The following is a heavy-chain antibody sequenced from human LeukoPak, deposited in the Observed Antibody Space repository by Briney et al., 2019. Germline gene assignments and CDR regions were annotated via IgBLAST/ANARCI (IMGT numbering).Heavy chain of an antibody. J-gene: IGHJ4*02. CDR2: INPNSGGT. D-gene: IGHD2-15*01. Sequence: GASVKVSCKASVYTFTGYYMHWVRQAPGQGLEWMGWINPNSGGTNYAQKFQGRVTMTRDTSISTAYMELSRLRSDDTAVYYCARVDRGYCSGGSCQDYWGQGTLVTVSS. CDR1: VYTFTGYY. CDR3: ARVDRGYCSGGSCQDY. V-gene: IGHV1-2*02.